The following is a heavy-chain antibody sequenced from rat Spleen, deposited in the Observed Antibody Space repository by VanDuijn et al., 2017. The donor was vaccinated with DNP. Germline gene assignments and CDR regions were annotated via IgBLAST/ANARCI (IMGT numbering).Heavy chain of an antibody. V-gene: IGHV5-22*01. CDR1: GFTFSNYY. CDR2: VSDTGSRT. J-gene: IGHJ2*01. D-gene: IGHD1-9*01. Sequence: EVQLVESEGGLVQPGGSLKLSCAASGFTFSNYYMAWVRQAPKKGLEWVATVSDTGSRTYYLDSVKGRFTISRDNAESRLYLQMNSLRSEDTATYYCASHTYYGYNFFVYWGQGVMVTVSS. CDR3: ASHTYYGYNFFVY.